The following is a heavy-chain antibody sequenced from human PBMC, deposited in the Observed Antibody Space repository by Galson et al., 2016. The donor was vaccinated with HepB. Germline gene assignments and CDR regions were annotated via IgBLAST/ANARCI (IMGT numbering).Heavy chain of an antibody. Sequence: SLRLSCAASGFTFSSYGMHWVRQVPGKGLEWVAVISYDGINKYYADSVKGRFTVSRDNSKNTVYLQMISLRGEDTAVYYCARDEARHGYNYPSYYYYGLDVWGQGTTVTVSS. D-gene: IGHD5-24*01. CDR1: GFTFSSYG. CDR2: ISYDGINK. J-gene: IGHJ6*01. V-gene: IGHV3-30*03. CDR3: ARDEARHGYNYPSYYYYGLDV.